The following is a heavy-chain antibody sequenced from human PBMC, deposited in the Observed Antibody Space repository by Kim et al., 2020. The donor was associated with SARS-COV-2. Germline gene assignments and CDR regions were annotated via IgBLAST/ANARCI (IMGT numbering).Heavy chain of an antibody. J-gene: IGHJ5*02. D-gene: IGHD1-26*01. CDR1: GFTFSSYG. V-gene: IGHV3-30*18. CDR2: ISYDGSNK. CDR3: AKGRWELPRERYNWFDP. Sequence: GGSLRLSCAASGFTFSSYGMHWVRQAPGKGLEWVAVISYDGSNKYYADSVKGRFTISRDNSKNTLYLQMNSLRAEDTAVYYCAKGRWELPRERYNWFDPWGQGTPVTVSS.